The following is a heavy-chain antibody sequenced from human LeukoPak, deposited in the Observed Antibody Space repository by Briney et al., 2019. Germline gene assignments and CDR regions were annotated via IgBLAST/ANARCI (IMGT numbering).Heavy chain of an antibody. D-gene: IGHD1-7*01. CDR2: INANTGNP. Sequence: ASVKVSCKASGYSFTTYTMNWVRQAPGQGLEWMGWINANTGNPTYAQSFTGRFVFSVDTSDTTAYLQISSLKAEDTAVYYCARGNWNYVYWGQGTLVTVSS. V-gene: IGHV7-4-1*02. J-gene: IGHJ4*02. CDR1: GYSFTTYT. CDR3: ARGNWNYVY.